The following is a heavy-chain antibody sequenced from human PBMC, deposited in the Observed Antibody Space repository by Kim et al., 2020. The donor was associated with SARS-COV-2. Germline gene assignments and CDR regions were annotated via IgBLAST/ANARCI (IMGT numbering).Heavy chain of an antibody. J-gene: IGHJ4*02. Sequence: SETLSLTCTVSGGSISSSSYYWGWIRQPPGKGLEWIGSIYYSGSTYYNPSLKSRVTISVDTSKNQFSLKLSSVTAADTAVYYCASPDPRGGSYLIFDYWGQGTLVTVSS. D-gene: IGHD1-26*01. V-gene: IGHV4-39*01. CDR2: IYYSGST. CDR3: ASPDPRGGSYLIFDY. CDR1: GGSISSSSYY.